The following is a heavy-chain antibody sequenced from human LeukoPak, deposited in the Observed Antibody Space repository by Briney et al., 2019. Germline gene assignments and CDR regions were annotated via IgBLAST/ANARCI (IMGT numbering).Heavy chain of an antibody. CDR1: GFTFSSYA. J-gene: IGHJ3*02. CDR2: INGSGGRT. Sequence: PGGSLRLSCAASGFTFSSYAMTWVRQAPGKGLEWVSDINGSGGRTNYADSVKGRFTISRDNSKNTLYLQMNSLRAEDMALYYCAKSLWRVDSSGYYSDAFDIWGQGTMVTVSS. V-gene: IGHV3-23*01. CDR3: AKSLWRVDSSGYYSDAFDI. D-gene: IGHD3-22*01.